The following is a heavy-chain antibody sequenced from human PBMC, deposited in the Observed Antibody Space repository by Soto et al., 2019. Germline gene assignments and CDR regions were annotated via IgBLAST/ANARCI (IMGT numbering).Heavy chain of an antibody. V-gene: IGHV1-18*03. CDR3: ARDLTIFGVANYGMDV. CDR1: GYVFTSYG. J-gene: IGHJ6*02. D-gene: IGHD3-3*01. CDR2: INAYNGNT. Sequence: QVQLVQSGAEVEKPGASVKVSCKASGYVFTSYGISWVRQAPGQGLEWMGWINAYNGNTKFAQKLQGRVTLTTDTSTSTAYMELRSLRSDDMAVYYCARDLTIFGVANYGMDVWGQGTTVTVSS.